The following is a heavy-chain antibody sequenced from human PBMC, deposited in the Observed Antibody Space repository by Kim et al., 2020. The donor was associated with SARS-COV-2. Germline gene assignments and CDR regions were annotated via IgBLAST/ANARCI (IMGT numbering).Heavy chain of an antibody. CDR1: SDSISSYY. CDR2: IYYSGST. J-gene: IGHJ4*02. V-gene: IGHV4-59*01. Sequence: SETLSLTCTVSSDSISSYYCSWIRQFPGKGLEWIGYIYYSGSTNYNPSLNSRVTMSWDTSKNQFSLELTSVTDADTAVYYCARSEGRGSWHQFDYWGQG. D-gene: IGHD6-13*01. CDR3: ARSEGRGSWHQFDY.